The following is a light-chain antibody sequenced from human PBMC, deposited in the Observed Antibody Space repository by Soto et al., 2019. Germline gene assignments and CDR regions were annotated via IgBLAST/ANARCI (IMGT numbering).Light chain of an antibody. CDR2: DVT. CDR1: SSDAGGYEF. Sequence: QSALTQPASVSGSPGQSITISCTGTSSDAGGYEFVSWYRQHPGKAPKLRIYDVTNRPSGVSNRFSGSKSGNTASLTISGLQAEDEADYYCSSYTGSSTVVFGGGTKLTVL. J-gene: IGLJ2*01. V-gene: IGLV2-14*01. CDR3: SSYTGSSTVV.